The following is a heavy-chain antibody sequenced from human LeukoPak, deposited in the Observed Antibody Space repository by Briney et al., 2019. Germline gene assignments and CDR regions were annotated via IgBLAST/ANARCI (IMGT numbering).Heavy chain of an antibody. V-gene: IGHV1-18*01. J-gene: IGHJ5*02. CDR1: GYTFTSYG. CDR3: ARELPTYYYGSGSYYNGLRRTKSWFDP. CDR2: ISAYIGNT. D-gene: IGHD3-10*01. Sequence: ASVKVSCKASGYTFTSYGISWVRQAPGQGLEWMGWISAYIGNTNYAQKLQGRVTMTTDTSTSTAYMELRSLRSDDTAVYYCARELPTYYYGSGSYYNGLRRTKSWFDPWGQGTLVTVSS.